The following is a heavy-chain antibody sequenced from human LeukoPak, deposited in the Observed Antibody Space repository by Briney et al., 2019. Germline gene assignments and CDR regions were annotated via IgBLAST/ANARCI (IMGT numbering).Heavy chain of an antibody. J-gene: IGHJ4*02. CDR2: ISSSSSTI. V-gene: IGHV3-48*01. Sequence: GGSLRLSCAASGFTFSSYSMNWVRQAPGKGLGWVSYISSSSSTIYYADSVKGRFTISRDNAKNSLYLQMNSLRAEDTAVYYCARDGGGYSYGFDYWGQGTLVTVSS. CDR1: GFTFSSYS. CDR3: ARDGGGYSYGFDY. D-gene: IGHD5-18*01.